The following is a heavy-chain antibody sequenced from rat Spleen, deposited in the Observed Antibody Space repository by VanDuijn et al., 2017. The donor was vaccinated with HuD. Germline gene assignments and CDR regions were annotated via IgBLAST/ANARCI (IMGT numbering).Heavy chain of an antibody. CDR1: GFTFSDYG. V-gene: IGHV5-29*01. Sequence: EVQLVESGGGLVQPGRSLKLSCAASGFTFSDYGVAWVRQAPTTGLEWVATISYGDSSGHSGTYYRDSVRGRFTISRDDAKSTLSLQMDSLRSEDTATYYCARRHYGYPFAYWGQGTLVTVSS. CDR3: ARRHYGYPFAY. CDR2: ISYGDSSGHSGT. J-gene: IGHJ3*01. D-gene: IGHD1-7*01.